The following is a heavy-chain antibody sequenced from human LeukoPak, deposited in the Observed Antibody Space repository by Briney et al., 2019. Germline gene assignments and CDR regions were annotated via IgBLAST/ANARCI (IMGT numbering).Heavy chain of an antibody. J-gene: IGHJ6*02. CDR2: INSDGSST. Sequence: PGGSLRLSCAASGFTFSSYAMSWVRQAPGKGLVWVSRINSDGSSTSYADSVKGRFTISRDNAKNTLYLQMNSLRAEDTAVYYCARPCYYYGMDVWGQGTTVTVSS. CDR1: GFTFSSYA. V-gene: IGHV3-74*01. CDR3: ARPCYYYGMDV.